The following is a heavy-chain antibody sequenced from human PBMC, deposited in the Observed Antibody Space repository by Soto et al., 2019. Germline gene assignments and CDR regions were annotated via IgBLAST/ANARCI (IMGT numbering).Heavy chain of an antibody. V-gene: IGHV3-11*06. CDR2: ISGTSGYT. CDR3: ARDRGGYGPPDV. J-gene: IGHJ6*02. CDR1: GFSFSDFY. D-gene: IGHD3-10*01. Sequence: QVQLVESGGGLVKPGGSLGLSCAASGFSFSDFYMSWVRQAPGKGLEWVSYISGTSGYTGYADSVKGRFTISRDNAKNSLYLQMNSLRVEDTAVYYCARDRGGYGPPDVWGQGTTVTVSS.